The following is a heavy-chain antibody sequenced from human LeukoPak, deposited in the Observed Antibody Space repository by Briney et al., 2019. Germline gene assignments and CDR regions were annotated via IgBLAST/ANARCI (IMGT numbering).Heavy chain of an antibody. D-gene: IGHD2-2*02. CDR3: ARGLNCSSTSCYSLDP. J-gene: IGHJ5*02. CDR2: INHSGST. Sequence: SETLSLTCAVYGGSFSGYYWSWIRQPPGKGLEWIGEINHSGSTNYNPSLKSRVTISVDTSKNQFSLKLSSVTAADTAVYYCARGLNCSSTSCYSLDPWGQGTLVTVSS. CDR1: GGSFSGYY. V-gene: IGHV4-34*01.